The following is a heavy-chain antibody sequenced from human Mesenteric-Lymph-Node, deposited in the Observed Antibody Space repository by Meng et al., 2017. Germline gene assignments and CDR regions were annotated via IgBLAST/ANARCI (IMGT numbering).Heavy chain of an antibody. J-gene: IGHJ4*02. CDR2: MKPDGTQV. CDR3: ARQKVYGGNIGYFDY. V-gene: IGHV3-7*01. CDR1: GFSFSTSW. Sequence: GESLKISCAASGFSFSTSWMSWIRQTAGTGLEWVANMKPDGTQVEYVDSVKGRFTISRDNSKNTLFLQMHGLRPGDTAVYYCARQKVYGGNIGYFDYWGQGTQVTVSS. D-gene: IGHD4-23*01.